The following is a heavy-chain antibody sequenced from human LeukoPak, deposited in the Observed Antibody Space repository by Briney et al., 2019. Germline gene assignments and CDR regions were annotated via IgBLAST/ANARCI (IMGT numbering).Heavy chain of an antibody. CDR2: ITSGGST. D-gene: IGHD2-15*01. Sequence: PGGSLRLSCAASGFTFSSDAMSWVRQAPGKGLERVSTITSGGSTYYPDSVKGRITISRDNSKNTLYLQMNSLTADDTAVYYCAKYVVAASTYYFDYWGQGTLVTVSS. J-gene: IGHJ4*02. V-gene: IGHV3-23*01. CDR3: AKYVVAASTYYFDY. CDR1: GFTFSSDA.